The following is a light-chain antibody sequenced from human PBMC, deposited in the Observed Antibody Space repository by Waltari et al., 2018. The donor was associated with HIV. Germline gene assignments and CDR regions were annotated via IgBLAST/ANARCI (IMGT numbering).Light chain of an antibody. CDR3: YSLDYSGNHGV. Sequence: SYELTQPPSVSVSPGQTARITRSGDALPKKYAYWFQQKSGQAPVVVIHEDSKRPSGIPERFSGSSSGTVATLTISGAQAEDEAVYHCYSLDYSGNHGVFGGGTTLTVL. CDR1: ALPKKY. J-gene: IGLJ3*02. CDR2: EDS. V-gene: IGLV3-10*01.